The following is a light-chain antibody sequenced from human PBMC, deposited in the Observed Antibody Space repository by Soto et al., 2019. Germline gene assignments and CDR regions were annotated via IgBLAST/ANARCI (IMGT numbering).Light chain of an antibody. V-gene: IGKV3-20*01. CDR1: QSVSASS. CDR2: GAS. Sequence: EIVLTQSPGTLSLSPGERATLSCRASQSVSASSLAWYQQKPGQAPRLLIYGASSRATGIPDRFSGSGSGTDFTLTISRLEPEDVATYYCQKFNSAPLTFGGGTKVEIK. J-gene: IGKJ4*01. CDR3: QKFNSAPLT.